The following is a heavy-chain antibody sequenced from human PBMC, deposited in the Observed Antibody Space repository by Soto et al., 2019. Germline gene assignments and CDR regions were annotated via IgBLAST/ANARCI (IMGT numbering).Heavy chain of an antibody. CDR2: IRGFSPYT. J-gene: IGHJ6*02. CDR1: GFTFMTYT. CDR3: ARDRGYDAHDYYYNAMDI. Sequence: GGSLRLSCVASGFTFMTYTMNWVRQAPGKGLEWVSGIRGFSPYTFYAESVKGRFTISRHNAKNSLYLQMNSLGVEDTAVYYCARDRGYDAHDYYYNAMDIWGQGTTVTVSS. V-gene: IGHV3-21*01. D-gene: IGHD2-15*01.